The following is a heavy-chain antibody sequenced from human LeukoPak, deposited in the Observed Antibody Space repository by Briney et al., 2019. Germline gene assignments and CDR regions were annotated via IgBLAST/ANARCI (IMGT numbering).Heavy chain of an antibody. CDR1: GFTFSSYD. CDR2: IGTAGDT. Sequence: PGGSLRLSCAASGFTFSSYDMHWVRQATGKGLEWVSAIGTAGDTYYPGSVKGRFTISRENAKNSLYLQMNSLRAGDTAVYYCARGSYGSGSYYNDVDYWGQGTLVTVSS. V-gene: IGHV3-13*04. D-gene: IGHD3-10*01. J-gene: IGHJ4*02. CDR3: ARGSYGSGSYYNDVDY.